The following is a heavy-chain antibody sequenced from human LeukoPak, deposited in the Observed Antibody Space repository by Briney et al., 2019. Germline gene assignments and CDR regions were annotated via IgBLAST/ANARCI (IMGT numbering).Heavy chain of an antibody. D-gene: IGHD2-21*02. CDR2: IYSGGRT. J-gene: IGHJ4*02. CDR3: ARDYCGGDCQAVDY. Sequence: PGGSLRLSCGVSGFSVSDSYMSWVRQAPGKGLEWASIIYSGGRTYYSDSVKGRFTISRDNSKNTLYLQMNSLRAEDTAVYYCARDYCGGDCQAVDYWGQGTLVTVSS. V-gene: IGHV3-66*01. CDR1: GFSVSDSY.